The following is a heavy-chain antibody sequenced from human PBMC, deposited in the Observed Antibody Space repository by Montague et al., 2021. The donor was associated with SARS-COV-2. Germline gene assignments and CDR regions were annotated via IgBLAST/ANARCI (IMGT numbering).Heavy chain of an antibody. Sequence: SLRLSCAASGFTFSDYAMNWVRQAPGKGLEWVSSINYRGTYYADSVRGRLTISIDNSKNTLYLQMHSLRAEDTAVYYCTRGLYAAYHWGQGTLVTVSP. V-gene: IGHV3-23*01. CDR1: GFTFSDYA. CDR3: TRGLYAAYH. J-gene: IGHJ4*02. CDR2: INYRGT. D-gene: IGHD2/OR15-2a*01.